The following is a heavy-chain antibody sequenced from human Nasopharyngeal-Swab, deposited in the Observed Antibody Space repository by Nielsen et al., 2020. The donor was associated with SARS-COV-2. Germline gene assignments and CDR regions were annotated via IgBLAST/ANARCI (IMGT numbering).Heavy chain of an antibody. J-gene: IGHJ4*02. CDR2: ISSSSSTI. CDR3: ARDPYDYVWGSYRYMGDY. CDR1: GFTFSSYS. V-gene: IGHV3-48*02. Sequence: GESLKISCAASGFTFSSYSMNWVRQAPGKGLEWVSYISSSSSTIYYADSVEGRFTISRDNAKNSLYLQMNSLRDEDTAVYYCARDPYDYVWGSYRYMGDYWGQGTLVTVSS. D-gene: IGHD3-16*02.